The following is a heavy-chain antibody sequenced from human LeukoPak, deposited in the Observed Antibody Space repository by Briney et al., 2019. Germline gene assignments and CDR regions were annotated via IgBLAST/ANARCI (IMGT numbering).Heavy chain of an antibody. CDR2: FDPEDGET. Sequence: GASVKVSCKVSGYTLTELSMHWVRQAPGKGLEWMGGFDPEDGETIYTQKFQGRVTMTEDTSTDTAYMELSSLRSEDTAVYYCATDSVSSWPFMDFDYWGQGTLVTVSS. CDR3: ATDSVSSWPFMDFDY. CDR1: GYTLTELS. V-gene: IGHV1-24*01. D-gene: IGHD6-13*01. J-gene: IGHJ4*02.